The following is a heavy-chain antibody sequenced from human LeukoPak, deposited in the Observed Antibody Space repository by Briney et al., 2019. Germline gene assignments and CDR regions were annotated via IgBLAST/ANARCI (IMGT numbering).Heavy chain of an antibody. CDR2: IYYSGST. J-gene: IGHJ3*02. CDR3: ARPLLNSSGWSGAFDI. D-gene: IGHD6-19*01. V-gene: IGHV4-59*08. CDR1: GGSISSYY. Sequence: PSETLSLTGTVSGGSISSYYWSWIRQPPGKGLEWIGYIYYSGSTNYNPSLKSRVTISVDTSKNQFSLKLSSVTAADTAVYYCARPLLNSSGWSGAFDIWGQGTMVTVSS.